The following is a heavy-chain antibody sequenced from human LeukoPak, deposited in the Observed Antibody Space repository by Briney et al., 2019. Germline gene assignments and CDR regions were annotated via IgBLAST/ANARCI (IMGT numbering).Heavy chain of an antibody. CDR2: IDYSGST. CDR3: ARGGSGYDFGWFDP. V-gene: IGHV4-30-4*01. J-gene: IGHJ5*02. Sequence: PSETLSLTCTVSGGSLSGGGYYWGWLRPPPGKGLESVGYIDYSGSTYDNPSLKSRVTISVDTSKIQFSLKLSSVTAADTAVYDCARGGSGYDFGWFDPWGEGTVVAVSA. D-gene: IGHD5-12*01. CDR1: GGSLSGGGYY.